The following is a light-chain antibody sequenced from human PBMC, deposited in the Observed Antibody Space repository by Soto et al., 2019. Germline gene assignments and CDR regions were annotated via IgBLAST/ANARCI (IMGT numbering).Light chain of an antibody. Sequence: QSVLTQPASVSGSAGPSITISCSGTMHDVGAYNLVSWYQQHPGTAPKLIIYEVRNRPSGISSRFSGSRSGNTASLTISGLQSEDEGDYYCSAYTARSNLVFGGGTK. CDR2: EVR. CDR1: MHDVGAYNL. V-gene: IGLV2-14*01. J-gene: IGLJ3*02. CDR3: SAYTARSNLV.